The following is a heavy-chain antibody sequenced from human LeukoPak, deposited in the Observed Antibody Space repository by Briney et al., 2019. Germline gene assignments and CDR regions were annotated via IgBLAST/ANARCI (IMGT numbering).Heavy chain of an antibody. D-gene: IGHD3-10*01. V-gene: IGHV3-33*01. CDR2: IWYDGSNK. CDR3: ARDGDPDYYGSGSYDYYYYYGMGV. Sequence: GRSLRLSCAASGFTFSSYGMHWVRQAPGKGLEWVAVIWYDGSNKYYADSVKGRFTISRDNSKNTLYLQMNSLRAEDTAVYYCARDGDPDYYGSGSYDYYYYYGMGVWGQGTTVTVSS. CDR1: GFTFSSYG. J-gene: IGHJ6*02.